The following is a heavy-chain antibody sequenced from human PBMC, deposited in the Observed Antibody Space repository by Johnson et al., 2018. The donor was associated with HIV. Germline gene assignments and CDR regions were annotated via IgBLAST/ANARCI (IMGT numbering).Heavy chain of an antibody. J-gene: IGHJ3*02. CDR1: GFTFSSYA. V-gene: IGHV3-23*04. Sequence: MLLVESGGGLVQPGGSLRLSCAASGFTFSSYAMTWVRQAPGKGLEWVSNISGGGDSTYYADSVEGRFTISRDNSKNTLYLQMNSLRPEDTAVYYCARSSGYYGTDAFDIWGQGTMVTVSS. CDR3: ARSSGYYGTDAFDI. CDR2: ISGGGDST. D-gene: IGHD3-22*01.